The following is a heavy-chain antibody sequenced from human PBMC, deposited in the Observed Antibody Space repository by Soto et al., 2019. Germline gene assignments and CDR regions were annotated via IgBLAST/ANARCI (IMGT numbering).Heavy chain of an antibody. V-gene: IGHV4-34*01. CDR3: ARARFDSWSHIYYGLDV. CDR1: GGSVSGYY. CDR2: INHSGST. D-gene: IGHD3-3*01. Sequence: QVQLQQWGAGLLKPSETLSLTCAVYGGSVSGYYWTWLRQPPGKGLEWIGEINHSGSTDYNPALKSRVTMSVDTSKNQVSLRVTSVTAADTAVYYCARARFDSWSHIYYGLDVWGQGTTVTVSS. J-gene: IGHJ6*02.